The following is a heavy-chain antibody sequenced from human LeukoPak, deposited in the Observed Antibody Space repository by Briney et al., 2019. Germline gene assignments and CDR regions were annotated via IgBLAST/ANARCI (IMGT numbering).Heavy chain of an antibody. CDR3: ARDQMKYYYDSSGYWGVDY. J-gene: IGHJ4*02. CDR1: GYTFTGYY. CDR2: INPNSGGT. V-gene: IGHV1-2*02. Sequence: ASVKVSCKASGYTFTGYYMHWVRQAPGQGLEWMGWINPNSGGTNYAQKFQGRVTMTRDTSISTAYMELSRLRSDDTAVYYCARDQMKYYYDSSGYWGVDYWGQGTLVTVSS. D-gene: IGHD3-22*01.